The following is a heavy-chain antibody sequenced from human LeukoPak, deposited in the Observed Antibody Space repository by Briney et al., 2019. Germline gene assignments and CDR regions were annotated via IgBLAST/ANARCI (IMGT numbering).Heavy chain of an antibody. V-gene: IGHV1-2*02. J-gene: IGHJ5*02. CDR3: ARDFTESSTYIPDVRGNWFDH. D-gene: IGHD4-11*01. Sequence: ASVKVSCKASGYNFNGYYLHWVRQAPGQGLEWMGWINPNIGDTNYAQKFQGRVTMTRDTSISTAYMELSSLTSDDTAVYYCARDFTESSTYIPDVRGNWFDHWGQGTLVIVSS. CDR2: INPNIGDT. CDR1: GYNFNGYY.